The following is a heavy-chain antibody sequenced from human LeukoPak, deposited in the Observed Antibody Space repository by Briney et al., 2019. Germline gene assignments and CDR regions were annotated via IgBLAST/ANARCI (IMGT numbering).Heavy chain of an antibody. Sequence: SETLSLTCTVSGGSISSYYWSWIRQPPGKGLEWIGYIYYRGSTNYNPSLKSRVTISVDTSKNQLSLKLSSVTAADTAVYYCARVGAANEYYWGQGTLVTVSS. CDR1: GGSISSYY. CDR2: IYYRGST. D-gene: IGHD1-1*01. V-gene: IGHV4-59*01. J-gene: IGHJ4*02. CDR3: ARVGAANEYY.